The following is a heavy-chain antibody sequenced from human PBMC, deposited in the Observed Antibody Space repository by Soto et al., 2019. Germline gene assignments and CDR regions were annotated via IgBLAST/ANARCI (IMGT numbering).Heavy chain of an antibody. J-gene: IGHJ4*02. CDR1: GGSISSYY. V-gene: IGHV4-59*08. Sequence: SETLSLTCTVSGGSISSYYWSWIRQPPGKGLEWIGYIYYSGSTNYNPSLKSRVTISVDTSKNQFSLKLSSVTAADTAVYYCARHPNWAPDYFDYWGQGTLVTVSS. CDR2: IYYSGST. CDR3: ARHPNWAPDYFDY. D-gene: IGHD7-27*01.